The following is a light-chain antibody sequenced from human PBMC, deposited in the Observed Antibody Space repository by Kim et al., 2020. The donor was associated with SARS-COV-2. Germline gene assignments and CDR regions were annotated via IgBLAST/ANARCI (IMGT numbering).Light chain of an antibody. J-gene: IGLJ3*02. CDR1: SSNIGSNI. CDR2: RNN. Sequence: QSVVTQPPSASGTAGQRVTISCSGSSSNIGSNIVNWYQQFPGTAPKLLINRNNQRPSGVPDRFSGSKSGTSVSLAISGLQSEDEADYYCAAWDDSLNAWVFGGGTQLTVL. CDR3: AAWDDSLNAWV. V-gene: IGLV1-44*01.